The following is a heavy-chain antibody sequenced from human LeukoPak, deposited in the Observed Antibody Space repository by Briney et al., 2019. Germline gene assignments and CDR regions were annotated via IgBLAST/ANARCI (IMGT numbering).Heavy chain of an antibody. CDR3: AKESTYCSGGSCYFDD. J-gene: IGHJ4*02. Sequence: GRSLRLSCAASGFTFSSFGMHWVRQAPGRGLQWVAVISYDGSNKYYADSVKGRFTISRDNFKNTLYLQVNILRAEDTAVYYCAKESTYCSGGSCYFDDWGQGTLVTVPS. CDR2: ISYDGSNK. D-gene: IGHD2-15*01. CDR1: GFTFSSFG. V-gene: IGHV3-30*18.